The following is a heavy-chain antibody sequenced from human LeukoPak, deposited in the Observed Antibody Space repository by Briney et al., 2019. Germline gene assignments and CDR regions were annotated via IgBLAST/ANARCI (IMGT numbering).Heavy chain of an antibody. CDR2: IRNKDNSDTT. D-gene: IGHD3-16*02. J-gene: IGHJ6*04. V-gene: IGHV3-72*01. CDR1: GFTFSDHY. Sequence: GGSLRLSCAASGFTFSDHYMDWVRQAPGKGLEWVGRIRNKDNSDTTEYAASVKGRFTISRDDSKNSLYLQMNSLRAEDTAVYYCARWRELSRGMDVWGKGTTVTVSS. CDR3: ARWRELSRGMDV.